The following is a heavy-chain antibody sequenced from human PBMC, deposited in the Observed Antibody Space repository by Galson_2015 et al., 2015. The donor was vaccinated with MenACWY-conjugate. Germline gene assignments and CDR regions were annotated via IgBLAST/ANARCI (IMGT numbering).Heavy chain of an antibody. CDR3: ARDMVDYGDSVDY. CDR2: INPSGGTT. CDR1: GYTFTSYF. J-gene: IGHJ4*02. Sequence: SVKVSCKASGYTFTSYFMHWVRQAPGQGLEWMGIINPSGGTTSYVQQFRGRVTMTRDTSTSTVYMELSSLRSEDTAVYYCARDMVDYGDSVDYWGQGTLVTVSS. D-gene: IGHD4-17*01. V-gene: IGHV1-46*01.